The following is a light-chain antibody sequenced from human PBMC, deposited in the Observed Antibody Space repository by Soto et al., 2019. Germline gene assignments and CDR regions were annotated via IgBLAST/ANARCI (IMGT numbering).Light chain of an antibody. Sequence: SYELTQPPSVSVAPGQTARVNCGGSNIGSKSAHWYQQKAGQAPVVVVYDDSDRPSGIPERFSGSKSGNTATLTISRVEAGDEADYYCQVWDTSSVHPVVFGGGTKLTVL. V-gene: IGLV3-21*02. J-gene: IGLJ2*01. CDR1: NIGSKS. CDR2: DDS. CDR3: QVWDTSSVHPVV.